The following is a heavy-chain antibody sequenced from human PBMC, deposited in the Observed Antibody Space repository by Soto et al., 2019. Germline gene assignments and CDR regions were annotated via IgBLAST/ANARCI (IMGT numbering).Heavy chain of an antibody. CDR1: GGSFSGYY. D-gene: IGHD6-19*01. V-gene: IGHV4-34*01. J-gene: IGHJ6*02. Sequence: QVQLQQWGAGLLKPSETLSLTCAVYGGSFSGYYWSWIRQPPGKGLEWIGEINHSGSTKYNTSLKHRVTISVDTSKNQFSLKLSSVTAADTAVYYCARPTRQWLGLRYYYGMDVWGQGNTVTVSS. CDR3: ARPTRQWLGLRYYYGMDV. CDR2: INHSGST.